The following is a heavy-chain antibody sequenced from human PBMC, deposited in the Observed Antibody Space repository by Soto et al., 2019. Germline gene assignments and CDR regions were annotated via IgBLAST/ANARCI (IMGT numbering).Heavy chain of an antibody. CDR2: IIPILGIA. Sequence: SVKVSCKASGGTFSSYTISWVRQAPGQGLEWMGRIIPILGIANYAQKFQGRVTITADKSTSTAYMELSSLRSEDTAVYYCARDGPPDYGDYDFDYWGQGTLVTVSS. D-gene: IGHD4-17*01. CDR1: GGTFSSYT. V-gene: IGHV1-69*04. CDR3: ARDGPPDYGDYDFDY. J-gene: IGHJ4*02.